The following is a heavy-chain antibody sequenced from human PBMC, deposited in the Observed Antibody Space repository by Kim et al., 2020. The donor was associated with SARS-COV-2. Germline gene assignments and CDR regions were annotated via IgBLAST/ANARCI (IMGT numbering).Heavy chain of an antibody. CDR3: AKDMFTGYCSGGSCP. Sequence: GGSLRLSCAASGFTFDDYAMNWVRQAPGKGLEWVSLISGDGGSTYYADSVKGRFTISRDNSENSLYLQMNSLRTEDTALYYCAKDMFTGYCSGGSCPWGQGTPVTVSS. CDR2: ISGDGGST. J-gene: IGHJ5*02. D-gene: IGHD2-15*01. V-gene: IGHV3-43*02. CDR1: GFTFDDYA.